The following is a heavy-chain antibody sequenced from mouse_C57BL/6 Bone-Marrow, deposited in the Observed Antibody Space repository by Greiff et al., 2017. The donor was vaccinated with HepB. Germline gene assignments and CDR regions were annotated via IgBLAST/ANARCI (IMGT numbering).Heavy chain of an antibody. CDR1: GYSITSGYD. CDR2: ISYSGST. D-gene: IGHD2-3*01. CDR3: AREGIYDGYSYFDV. J-gene: IGHJ1*03. Sequence: EVQLQQSGPGMVKPSQSLSLTCTVTGYSITSGYDWHWIRHFPGNKLEWMGYISYSGSTNYNPSLKSRISITHDTSKNHFFLKLNSVTTEDTATYYCAREGIYDGYSYFDVWGTGTTVTVSS. V-gene: IGHV3-1*01.